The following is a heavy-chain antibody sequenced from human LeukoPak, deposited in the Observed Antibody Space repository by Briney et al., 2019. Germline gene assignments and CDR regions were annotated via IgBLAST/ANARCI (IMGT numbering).Heavy chain of an antibody. D-gene: IGHD6-19*01. CDR1: GFTFDDYA. Sequence: GRSLRLPCAASGFTFDDYAMHWVRQAPGKGLEWVSGISWNSGSIGYADSVKGRFTISRDNAKNSLYLQMNSLRAEDMALYYCAKDSSSGWSYDFDYWGQGTLVTVSS. J-gene: IGHJ4*02. CDR2: ISWNSGSI. V-gene: IGHV3-9*03. CDR3: AKDSSSGWSYDFDY.